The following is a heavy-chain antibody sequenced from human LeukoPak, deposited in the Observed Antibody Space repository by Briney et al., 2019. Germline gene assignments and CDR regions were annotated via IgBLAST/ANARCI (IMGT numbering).Heavy chain of an antibody. CDR2: ISSSSSYI. Sequence: GGSLRLSCAASGFTFSSYSMSWVRQAPGKGLEWVSSISSSSSYIYYADSVKGRFTNSRDNAKNSLYLQMNSLRAEDTAVYYCARGGTMVRGVIINSLNWFDPWGQGTLVTVSS. D-gene: IGHD3-10*01. J-gene: IGHJ5*02. CDR3: ARGGTMVRGVIINSLNWFDP. CDR1: GFTFSSYS. V-gene: IGHV3-21*01.